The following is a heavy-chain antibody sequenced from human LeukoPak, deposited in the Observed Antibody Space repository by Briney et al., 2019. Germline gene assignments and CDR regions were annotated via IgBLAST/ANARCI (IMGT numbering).Heavy chain of an antibody. CDR3: ARVRYGEEPYAFDI. Sequence: SETLSLTCTVSGGSISSYYWSWIRQPPGKGLEWIGYIYYGGSTNYNPSLKSRVTISVDTSKNHFSLKRSSVTAADTAVYYWARVRYGEEPYAFDIWGQGTMVTVSS. D-gene: IGHD5-18*01. V-gene: IGHV4-59*01. J-gene: IGHJ3*02. CDR2: IYYGGST. CDR1: GGSISSYY.